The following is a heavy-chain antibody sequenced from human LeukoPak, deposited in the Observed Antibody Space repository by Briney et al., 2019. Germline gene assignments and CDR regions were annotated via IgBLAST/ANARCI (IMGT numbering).Heavy chain of an antibody. CDR1: GFTFSNHG. V-gene: IGHV3-30*18. Sequence: GGSLRLSCAASGFTFSNHGMHWVRQTPGKGLEWVAVISYDGSNEYYADSVKGRFTISRDNSKNTLFLQMNSLRAEDTAVYYCAKGSGRWGYYDSSGYYYFDYWGQGTLVTVSS. D-gene: IGHD3-22*01. J-gene: IGHJ4*02. CDR2: ISYDGSNE. CDR3: AKGSGRWGYYDSSGYYYFDY.